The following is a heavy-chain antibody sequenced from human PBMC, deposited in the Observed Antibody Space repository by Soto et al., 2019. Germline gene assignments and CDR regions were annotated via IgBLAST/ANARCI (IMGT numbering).Heavy chain of an antibody. V-gene: IGHV3-30*03. J-gene: IGHJ4*02. D-gene: IGHD6-19*01. Sequence: SLRLSCTSSGFTFSSYGMHWVRQAPGKGLEWVAVISYDGSNKYYADSVKGRFTISRDNSKNTLYLQMNSLRAEDTAVYYCARDRIPGPVAGAFFDYWGQGTLVTVS. CDR2: ISYDGSNK. CDR3: ARDRIPGPVAGAFFDY. CDR1: GFTFSSYG.